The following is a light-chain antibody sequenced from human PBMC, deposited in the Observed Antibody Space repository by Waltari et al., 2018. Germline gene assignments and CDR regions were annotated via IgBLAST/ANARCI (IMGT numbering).Light chain of an antibody. CDR1: QSITSY. J-gene: IGKJ4*01. Sequence: DIQMTQSPSSLSASIGNRVTITCRARQSITSYLNWYQQKPGKAPKVLIFAASSLQSGVPSKFSGSGSGTDFTLTISSLQPEDFATYSCQQSYRTPLTFGGWTKVEIK. CDR3: QQSYRTPLT. CDR2: AAS. V-gene: IGKV1-39*01.